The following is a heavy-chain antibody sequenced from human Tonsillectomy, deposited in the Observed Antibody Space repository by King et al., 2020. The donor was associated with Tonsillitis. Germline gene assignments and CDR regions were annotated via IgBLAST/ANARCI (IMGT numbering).Heavy chain of an antibody. CDR1: GFIFNTFA. CDR3: GTKGNWNVGD. Sequence: VQLVESGGGVVQPGGSLRLSCAASGFIFNTFAMHWVRQAPGEGLQWVAVISTDGNHKFYADSVRGRFSISRDNSKNTLFLQMNSLRTEDTAVYYCGTKGNWNVGDWGQGTLVTVSS. D-gene: IGHD1-20*01. V-gene: IGHV3-30-3*01. CDR2: ISTDGNHK. J-gene: IGHJ4*02.